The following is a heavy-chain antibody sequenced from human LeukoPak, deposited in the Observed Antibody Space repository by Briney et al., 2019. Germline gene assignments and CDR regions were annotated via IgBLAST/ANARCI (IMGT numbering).Heavy chain of an antibody. D-gene: IGHD3-3*01. CDR1: GGTFSSYA. V-gene: IGHV1-69*01. J-gene: IGHJ3*02. CDR2: IIPIFGTA. CDR3: ARTSLRFLEWLLDAFDI. Sequence: SVKVSCKASGGTFSSYAISWVRQAPGQGLEWMGGIIPIFGTANYAQKFQGRVTISADESTSTAYMELSSLRSEDTAVYYCARTSLRFLEWLLDAFDIWGQGTMVTVSS.